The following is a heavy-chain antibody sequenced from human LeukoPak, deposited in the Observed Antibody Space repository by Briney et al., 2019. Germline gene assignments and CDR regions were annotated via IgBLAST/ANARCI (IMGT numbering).Heavy chain of an antibody. CDR1: GGTFSSYA. J-gene: IGHJ4*02. V-gene: IGHV1-69*04. Sequence: SVKVSCKASGGTFSSYAISWVRQAPGQGLEWMGRIIPILGIANYAQKFQGRVTITADKSTSTAYMELSSLRSEDTAVYYCARAPQMTTASLDYWGQGTLVTVSS. D-gene: IGHD4-17*01. CDR2: IIPILGIA. CDR3: ARAPQMTTASLDY.